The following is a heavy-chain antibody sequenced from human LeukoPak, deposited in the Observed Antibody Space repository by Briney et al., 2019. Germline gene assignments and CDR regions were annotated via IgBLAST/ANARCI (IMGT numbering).Heavy chain of an antibody. CDR3: PKAPAKGYSSTKNLFYNWSPP. CDR2: ISGSGGST. D-gene: IGHD6-13*01. CDR1: GFTFSSYA. Sequence: PGGSLRLSCAASGFTFSSYAMSWVRQAPGKGLEWVSAISGSGGSTYYADSVKGRFTISRDNSKNTLYLQMNSLRAEDTAVYYCPKAPAKGYSSTKNLFYNWSPPGAKGPLVTVSS. V-gene: IGHV3-23*01. J-gene: IGHJ5*02.